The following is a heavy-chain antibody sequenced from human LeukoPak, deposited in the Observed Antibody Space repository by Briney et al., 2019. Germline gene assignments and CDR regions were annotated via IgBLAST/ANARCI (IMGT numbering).Heavy chain of an antibody. CDR2: IKQDGSEN. V-gene: IGHV3-7*01. Sequence: GGSLRPSCAASGFTFSSYWMSWVRQAPGKGLEWVANIKQDGSENYFVDSVKGRFTISRDNAKNSLYLQMNSLRAEDTAVYYCARDPGSTGGRGFDYWGQGTLVTVSS. D-gene: IGHD1-7*01. J-gene: IGHJ4*02. CDR1: GFTFSSYW. CDR3: ARDPGSTGGRGFDY.